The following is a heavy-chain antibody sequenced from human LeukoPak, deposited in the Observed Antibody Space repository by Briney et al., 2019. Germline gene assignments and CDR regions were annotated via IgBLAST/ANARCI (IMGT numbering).Heavy chain of an antibody. D-gene: IGHD4-11*01. Sequence: GGSLRLSCAASGFTFSSYAMHGVSQAPGKGLEYVSAISSNGGSTYYANSVKGRFTISRDNSKNTLYLQMGSLRAEDMAVYYCAVDYSTVYWGQGTLVTVSS. CDR1: GFTFSSYA. J-gene: IGHJ4*02. CDR2: ISSNGGST. CDR3: AVDYSTVY. V-gene: IGHV3-64*01.